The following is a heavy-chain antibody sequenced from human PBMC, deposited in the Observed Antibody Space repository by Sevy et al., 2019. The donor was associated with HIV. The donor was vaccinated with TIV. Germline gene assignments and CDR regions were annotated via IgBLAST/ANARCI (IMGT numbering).Heavy chain of an antibody. J-gene: IGHJ6*04. CDR2: ISSSSSYI. CDR3: ARGQTYYYGSGSYPPPWDV. V-gene: IGHV3-21*01. Sequence: AGGSLRLSCAASGFTFSSYSMNWVRQAPGKGLEWVSSISSSSSYIYYADSVKGRFTISRDNAKNSLYLQMNSLRAEDTAVYYCARGQTYYYGSGSYPPPWDVWGKGTTVTVSS. D-gene: IGHD3-10*01. CDR1: GFTFSSYS.